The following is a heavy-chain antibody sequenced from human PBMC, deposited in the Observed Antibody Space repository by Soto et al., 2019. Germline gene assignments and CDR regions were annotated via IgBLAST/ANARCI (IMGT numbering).Heavy chain of an antibody. CDR3: ARDWGGPTRSRTEAPES. CDR2: IWHDGNDK. J-gene: IGHJ5*02. D-gene: IGHD2-21*01. V-gene: IGHV3-33*01. CDR1: GFDFYNFG. Sequence: QAQLVVSGGGVVQPGRSLRLSCVASGFDFYNFGMHWVRQAPGKGLEWVAVIWHDGNDKYYADSVRGRFTISRDNSKNTVNLQVTNLRAEDTALYYCARDWGGPTRSRTEAPESWGQGTLVTVSS.